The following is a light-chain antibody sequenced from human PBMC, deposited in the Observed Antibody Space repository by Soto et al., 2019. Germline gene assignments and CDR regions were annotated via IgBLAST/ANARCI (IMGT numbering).Light chain of an antibody. J-gene: IGLJ2*01. Sequence: NFMLTQPHSVSESPGKTVTISCTRSSGSIVSNYVQWFQQRPGSAPTTVIYDDNQRPSGVPDRFSGSIDSSSNSASLTISGLKTEDEADYYCQSYDSSSLVFGGGTKVTVL. CDR2: DDN. CDR1: SGSIVSNY. V-gene: IGLV6-57*03. CDR3: QSYDSSSLV.